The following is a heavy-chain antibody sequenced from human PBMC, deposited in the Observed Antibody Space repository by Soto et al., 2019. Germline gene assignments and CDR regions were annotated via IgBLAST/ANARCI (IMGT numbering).Heavy chain of an antibody. CDR1: GGSISSSSYY. CDR3: ARQHEDPFDY. Sequence: SETLSLTCTVSGGSISSSSYYRGWIRQPPGKGLEWIGSIYYSGSTYYNPSLKSRVTISVDTSKNQFSLKLSSVTAADTAVYYCARQHEDPFDYWGQGTLVTVSS. J-gene: IGHJ4*02. V-gene: IGHV4-39*01. CDR2: IYYSGST.